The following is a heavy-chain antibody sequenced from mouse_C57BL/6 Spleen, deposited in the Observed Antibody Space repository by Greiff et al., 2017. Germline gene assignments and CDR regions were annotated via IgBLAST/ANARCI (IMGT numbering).Heavy chain of an antibody. CDR2: IYPGDGDT. V-gene: IGHV1-82*01. D-gene: IGHD1-1*01. Sequence: HVQLQQSGPELVKPGASVKISCKASGYAFSSSWMNWVKQRPGKGLEWIGRIYPGDGDTNYNGKFKGKATLTADKSTSTAYMQLSSLTSEDSAVYFCARSGYYGSSDYFDYWGQGTTLTVSS. J-gene: IGHJ2*01. CDR3: ARSGYYGSSDYFDY. CDR1: GYAFSSSW.